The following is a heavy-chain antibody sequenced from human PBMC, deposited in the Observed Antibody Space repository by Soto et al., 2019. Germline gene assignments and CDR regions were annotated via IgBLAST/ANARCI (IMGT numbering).Heavy chain of an antibody. CDR3: ARRYGPGFDY. J-gene: IGHJ4*02. V-gene: IGHV4-31*03. Sequence: SETLSLTCTVSGASMSSGGYYWTWIRQSPGKGLEWIGYIYYSGSTYYNPSLESRVAISLDTSRSQFSLTLSSVTAADTAVYYCARRYGPGFDYWGQGTLVTVSS. CDR2: IYYSGST. CDR1: GASMSSGGYY. D-gene: IGHD4-17*01.